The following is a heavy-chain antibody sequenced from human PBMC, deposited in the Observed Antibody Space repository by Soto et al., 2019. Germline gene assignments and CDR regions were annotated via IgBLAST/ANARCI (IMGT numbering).Heavy chain of an antibody. V-gene: IGHV4-61*08. CDR2: IHYSGST. D-gene: IGHD2-21*01. CDR3: ASKSRCYDH. CDR1: GDTISIGGYD. Sequence: HSYTLSLRSAASGDTISIGGYDGSWIRQPPGKGLEWIGYIHYSGSTNYNPSLKSRVTISVDTSKNQFSLKLSSVTAADTAEYYCASKSRCYDHWGQGTLVTV. J-gene: IGHJ5*02.